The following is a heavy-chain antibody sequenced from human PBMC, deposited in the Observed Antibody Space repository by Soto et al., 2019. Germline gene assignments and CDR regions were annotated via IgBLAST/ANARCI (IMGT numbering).Heavy chain of an antibody. J-gene: IGHJ5*02. CDR3: AREYQLLSWFDP. V-gene: IGHV4-30-2*01. D-gene: IGHD2-2*01. CDR1: GDSLSSGDFS. Sequence: SETLSLTCAVSGDSLSSGDFSWSWIRQAPGKGLEWIGNIYPTGGAFYNPSLKSRVTISVDRSKNRFSLRLNSVTAADTAVYYCAREYQLLSWFDPWGQGALVTVSS. CDR2: IYPTGGA.